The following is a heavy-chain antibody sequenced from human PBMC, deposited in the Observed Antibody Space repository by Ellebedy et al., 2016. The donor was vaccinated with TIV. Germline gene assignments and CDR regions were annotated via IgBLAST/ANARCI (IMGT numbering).Heavy chain of an antibody. J-gene: IGHJ4*02. V-gene: IGHV3-9*01. CDR2: ISWNSGSI. CDR1: GFTFDDYA. Sequence: SLKISXAASGFTFDDYAMHWVRQAPGKGLEWVSGISWNSGSIGYADSVKGRFTISRDNAKNSLYLQMNSLRAEDTAVYYCASEWGAATFDYWGQGTLVTVSS. D-gene: IGHD2-15*01. CDR3: ASEWGAATFDY.